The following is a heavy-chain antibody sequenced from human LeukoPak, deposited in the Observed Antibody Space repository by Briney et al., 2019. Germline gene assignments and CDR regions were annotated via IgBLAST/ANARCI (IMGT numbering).Heavy chain of an antibody. CDR1: GYTFTSYW. J-gene: IGHJ3*02. Sequence: GESLKISCQGSGYTFTSYWIGWVRQLPGKGLEWMGTIYPGDSDTRYSPSLQGQVTILADKSINTAYLQWSSLKASDTAMYYCARRGVGSGSDAFDIWGQGTMVTISS. D-gene: IGHD1-26*01. CDR3: ARRGVGSGSDAFDI. V-gene: IGHV5-51*01. CDR2: IYPGDSDT.